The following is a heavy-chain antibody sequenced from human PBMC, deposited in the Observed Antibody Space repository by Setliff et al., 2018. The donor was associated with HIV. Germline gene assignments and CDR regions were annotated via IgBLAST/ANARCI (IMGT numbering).Heavy chain of an antibody. CDR2: IKHSGST. CDR3: VRLELILVIGRRFDN. CDR1: GGSFSDYY. V-gene: IGHV4-34*01. J-gene: IGHJ4*02. Sequence: PSETLSLTCAVHGGSFSDYYWTWIRQPPGKGLEWIGEIKHSGSTNYNPSLKSQVTMSVDTSKNQFSLNLRSVTAADTAIYYCVRLELILVIGRRFDNWGQGTPVTVSS. D-gene: IGHD1-7*01.